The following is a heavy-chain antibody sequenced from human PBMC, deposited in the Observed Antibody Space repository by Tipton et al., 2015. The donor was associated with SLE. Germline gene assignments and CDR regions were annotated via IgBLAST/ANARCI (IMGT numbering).Heavy chain of an antibody. CDR1: GGSFSGYY. Sequence: TLSLTCAVYGGSFSGYYWSWIRQPPGKGLEWIGEINHSGSTNYNPSLKSRATISVDTSKNQFSLKLSSVTAADTAVYYCARHRWIFGAGYDCWGQGTLVTVSS. CDR2: INHSGST. D-gene: IGHD3-3*01. CDR3: ARHRWIFGAGYDC. J-gene: IGHJ4*02. V-gene: IGHV4-34*01.